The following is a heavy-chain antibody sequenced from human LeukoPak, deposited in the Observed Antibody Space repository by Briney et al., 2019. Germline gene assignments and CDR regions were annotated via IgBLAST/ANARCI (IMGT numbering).Heavy chain of an antibody. D-gene: IGHD6-19*01. CDR1: GGSFSGYY. J-gene: IGHJ4*02. CDR2: INHSGST. Sequence: SESLSLTCAVYGGSFSGYYWSWIRQPPGKGLEWIGEINHSGSTNYNASLKSRVTISVDTSKNLFSLKLSSVTAADTSVYYCARGGAPITAVAEGRYFDYWGQGTLVTVSS. V-gene: IGHV4-34*01. CDR3: ARGGAPITAVAEGRYFDY.